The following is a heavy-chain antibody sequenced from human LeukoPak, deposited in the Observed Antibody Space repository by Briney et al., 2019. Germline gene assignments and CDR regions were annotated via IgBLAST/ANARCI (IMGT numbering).Heavy chain of an antibody. CDR1: GGSFSGYY. CDR2: INHSGST. CDR3: ASDENDILTGYGAFDI. V-gene: IGHV4-34*01. D-gene: IGHD3-9*01. Sequence: SETLSLTCAVYGGSFSGYYWSWIRQPPGKGLEWIGEINHSGSTNYNPSLKSRVTISVDTSKNQFSLKLSSVTAADTAVYYCASDENDILTGYGAFDIWGQGTMVTVSS. J-gene: IGHJ3*02.